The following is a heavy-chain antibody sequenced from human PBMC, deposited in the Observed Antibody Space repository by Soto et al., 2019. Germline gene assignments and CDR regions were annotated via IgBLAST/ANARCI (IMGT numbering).Heavy chain of an antibody. CDR3: AVNSPYYYDSSGYRGY. CDR2: IVVGSGNT. D-gene: IGHD3-22*01. J-gene: IGHJ4*02. CDR1: GFTFTSSA. V-gene: IGHV1-58*01. Sequence: ASVKVSCKASGFTFTSSAVQWVRQARGQRLEWIGWIVVGSGNTNYAQKFQERVTITRDMSTSTAYMELSSLRSEDTAVYYCAVNSPYYYDSSGYRGYWGQGTLVTVS.